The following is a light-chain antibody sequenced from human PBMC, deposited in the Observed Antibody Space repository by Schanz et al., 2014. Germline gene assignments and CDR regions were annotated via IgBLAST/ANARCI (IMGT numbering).Light chain of an antibody. Sequence: DIVMTQSPLSLAVTPGAPASISCRSSQSLLHANGYNYVDWYLQKPGQSPQLLIYVGSSRASGVPDRFSGSGSGTYFTLKISRVEAEDVGVYYCMQALPNPGYTFGPGTKLEIK. CDR3: MQALPNPGYT. J-gene: IGKJ2*01. CDR2: VGS. CDR1: QSLLHANGYNY. V-gene: IGKV2-28*01.